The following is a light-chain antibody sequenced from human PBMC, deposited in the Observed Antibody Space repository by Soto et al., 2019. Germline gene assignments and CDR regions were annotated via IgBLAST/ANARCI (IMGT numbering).Light chain of an antibody. V-gene: IGKV1-39*01. CDR2: AAS. CDR1: QNIDRY. J-gene: IGKJ4*01. Sequence: DNQMTQSPSSLSASVGDRVTITCRASQNIDRYLNWYQQKPGKAPKLLIYAASSLQSGVPSRFSGIGSGTDFTLTISSLQPEDFATYYCKQSNRVPSLTFGGGTKVEI. CDR3: KQSNRVPSLT.